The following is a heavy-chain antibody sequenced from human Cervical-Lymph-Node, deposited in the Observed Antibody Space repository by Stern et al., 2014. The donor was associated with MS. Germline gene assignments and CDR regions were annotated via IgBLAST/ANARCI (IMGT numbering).Heavy chain of an antibody. Sequence: VQLVQSGAEVKKPGASVKVSCKASGYTFTGYYIHWVRQAPGQGLEWMGRINPNSGDTNFAQKLQGRVTMTTDTSITTAYMDLSRLRSADTAVYYCARTRLDIFDFWGQGTLVTVSS. CDR3: ARTRLDIFDF. V-gene: IGHV1-2*06. J-gene: IGHJ4*02. D-gene: IGHD6-19*01. CDR1: GYTFTGYY. CDR2: INPNSGDT.